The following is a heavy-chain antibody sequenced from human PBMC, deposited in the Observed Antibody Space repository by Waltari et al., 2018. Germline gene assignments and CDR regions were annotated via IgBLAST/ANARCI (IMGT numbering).Heavy chain of an antibody. CDR2: INPSGGST. CDR3: ARGPVAAAGSSYYYYMDV. V-gene: IGHV1-46*01. J-gene: IGHJ6*03. Sequence: QVQLVQSGAEVKKPGASVKVSCKASGYTFTSYYMHWVRQAPGQGLEWMGIINPSGGSTSYAQKFQGRVTMTRDTSTSTVYMELSSLRSEDTAVYYCARGPVAAAGSSYYYYMDVWGKGTTVTVSS. D-gene: IGHD6-13*01. CDR1: GYTFTSYY.